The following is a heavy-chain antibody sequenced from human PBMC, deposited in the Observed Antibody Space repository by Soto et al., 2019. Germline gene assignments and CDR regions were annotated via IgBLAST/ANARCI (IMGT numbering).Heavy chain of an antibody. V-gene: IGHV1-69*06. CDR3: DRDITGTTNWFDP. J-gene: IGHJ5*02. CDR2: IIPVFGSP. Sequence: VQLVQSGAEVKKPGSSVRVSCETSGDTFTSHTVNWLRQAPGQGLEWMGGIIPVFGSPNYAEKFQGRLTITADTSTNTAYMELRRLTAEDTAVDFCDRDITGTTNWFDPWGQGTVFTVSP. CDR1: GDTFTSHT. D-gene: IGHD1-7*01.